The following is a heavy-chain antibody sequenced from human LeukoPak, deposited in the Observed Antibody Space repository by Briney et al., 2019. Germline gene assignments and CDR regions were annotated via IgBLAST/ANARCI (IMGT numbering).Heavy chain of an antibody. Sequence: SETLSLTCTVSGYSISSGYYWGWIRPPPGKGLEWIGSIYHSGSTYYNPSLKSRVTISVDTSKNQFSLKLSSVTAADTAVYYCARDGYYYDSSGYYRFDYWGQGTLVTVSS. V-gene: IGHV4-38-2*02. J-gene: IGHJ4*02. CDR3: ARDGYYYDSSGYYRFDY. CDR1: GYSISSGYY. CDR2: IYHSGST. D-gene: IGHD3-22*01.